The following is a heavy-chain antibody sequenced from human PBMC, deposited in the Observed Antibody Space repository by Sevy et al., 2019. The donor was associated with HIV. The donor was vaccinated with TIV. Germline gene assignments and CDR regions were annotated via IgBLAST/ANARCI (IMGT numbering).Heavy chain of an antibody. CDR2: ISSGSTYI. Sequence: GECLKISCAASGFTFSDYYMTWIRQAPGKGLEWVSYISSGSTYIKYADSVKGRFTISRDNAKNSLYLQMNSLRAEDTAVYYCAKDSRVYSSSHFDYWGQGTLVTVSS. CDR1: GFTFSDYY. D-gene: IGHD6-13*01. V-gene: IGHV3-11*06. CDR3: AKDSRVYSSSHFDY. J-gene: IGHJ4*02.